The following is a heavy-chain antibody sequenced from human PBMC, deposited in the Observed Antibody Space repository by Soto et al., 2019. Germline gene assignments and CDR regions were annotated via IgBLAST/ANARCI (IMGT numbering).Heavy chain of an antibody. J-gene: IGHJ4*02. CDR3: ARGGGSTKVDY. D-gene: IGHD2-2*01. CDR1: GGSITSSGYY. CDR2: TSNSGSN. Sequence: QVQLQESGPGLVKPSQTLSLTYTVSGGSITSSGYYWSWIRQHPGEGLEWIGFTSNSGSNSYNPSLKSRVTISVDTSSNQFSLNLTSVTAAATAVYYCARGGGSTKVDYWGQGTLVTVSP. V-gene: IGHV4-31*03.